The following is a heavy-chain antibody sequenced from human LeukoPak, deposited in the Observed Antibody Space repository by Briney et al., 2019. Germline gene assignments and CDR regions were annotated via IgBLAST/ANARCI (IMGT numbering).Heavy chain of an antibody. J-gene: IGHJ4*02. V-gene: IGHV3-23*01. CDR2: ISGSGGST. D-gene: IGHD4-17*01. CDR1: GFTFSSYA. Sequence: PGGSQRLSCAASGFTFSSYAMSWVRQAPGKGLEWVSAISGSGGSTYYADSVKGRFTISRDNSKNTLYLQMNSLRAEDTAVYYCAKDQGYGDYAAAYDYWGQGTLVTVSS. CDR3: AKDQGYGDYAAAYDY.